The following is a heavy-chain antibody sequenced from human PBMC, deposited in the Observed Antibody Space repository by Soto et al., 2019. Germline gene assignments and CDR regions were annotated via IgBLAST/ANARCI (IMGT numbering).Heavy chain of an antibody. J-gene: IGHJ4*02. Sequence: EVQLVESGGGVVQPGGSLRLSCAVSGFTFGNQWMSWVRQAPGKGLEWVANINQDGSAKSHVDSVEGRFTISRDNAKNSLYLQMNGLRVEDTAVYYCARGPFWGQAPLVTVSS. D-gene: IGHD3-3*02. CDR1: GFTFGNQW. V-gene: IGHV3-7*01. CDR3: ARGPF. CDR2: INQDGSAK.